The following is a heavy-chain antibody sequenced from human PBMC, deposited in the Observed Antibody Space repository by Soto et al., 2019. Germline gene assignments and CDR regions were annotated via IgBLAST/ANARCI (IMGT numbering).Heavy chain of an antibody. CDR1: GGSISSYY. D-gene: IGHD4-17*01. CDR2: IYYSGST. Sequence: SETLSLTCTVSGGSISSYYWSWIRQPPGKGLEWIGYIYYSGSTNYNPSLKSRVTISVDTSKNQFSLKLSSVTAADTAVYYCAARWRRDYGDTPYYYYYMDVWGKGTTVTVSS. J-gene: IGHJ6*03. CDR3: AARWRRDYGDTPYYYYYMDV. V-gene: IGHV4-59*08.